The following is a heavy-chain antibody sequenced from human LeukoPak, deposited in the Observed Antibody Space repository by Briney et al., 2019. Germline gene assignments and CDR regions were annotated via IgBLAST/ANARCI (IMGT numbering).Heavy chain of an antibody. CDR1: GGSISSYY. V-gene: IGHV4-4*08. D-gene: IGHD6-13*01. Sequence: SETLSLSCTVSGGSISSYYWSWIRQPPGKGLEWIGYIYSDGSSHYNPSLRSRVTISLDTSKNQFSLELVTMTAADTAMYYCARLPPSLYSSSWYGFDYWGQGALVTVSP. CDR3: ARLPPSLYSSSWYGFDY. J-gene: IGHJ4*02. CDR2: IYSDGSS.